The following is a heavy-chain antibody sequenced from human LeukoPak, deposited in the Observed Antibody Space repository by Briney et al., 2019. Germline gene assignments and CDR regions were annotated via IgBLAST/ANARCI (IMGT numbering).Heavy chain of an antibody. J-gene: IGHJ4*02. D-gene: IGHD5-18*01. CDR1: GYTFTSYG. CDR3: ARTEINTAMVPFDY. Sequence: GASVKVSCKASGYTFTSYGISWVRQAPEQGLEWMGWISAYNGNTNYAQKLQGRVTMTTDTSTSTAYMELRSLRSDDTAVYYCARTEINTAMVPFDYWGQGTLVTVSS. CDR2: ISAYNGNT. V-gene: IGHV1-18*04.